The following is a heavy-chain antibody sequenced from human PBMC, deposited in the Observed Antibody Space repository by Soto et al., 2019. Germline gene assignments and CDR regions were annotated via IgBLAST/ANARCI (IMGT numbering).Heavy chain of an antibody. Sequence: DVQLVESGGVVVQPGGSLRLSCAASGFTFDDYTMHWVRQAPGKGLEWVSLISWDGGSTYYADSVKGRFTISRDNSKNSLYLQMNSLRTEDTALYYCAKDRGEAGTTLGFFDYWGQGTLVTVSS. J-gene: IGHJ4*02. CDR1: GFTFDDYT. V-gene: IGHV3-43*01. CDR2: ISWDGGST. D-gene: IGHD6-13*01. CDR3: AKDRGEAGTTLGFFDY.